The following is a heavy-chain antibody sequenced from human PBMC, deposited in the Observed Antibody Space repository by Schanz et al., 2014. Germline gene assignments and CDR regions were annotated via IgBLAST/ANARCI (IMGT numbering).Heavy chain of an antibody. V-gene: IGHV1-18*01. D-gene: IGHD4-17*01. J-gene: IGHJ4*02. CDR2: ISPYTGNT. CDR1: GGTFSSDT. CDR3: ARGYSDSPTDF. Sequence: QVHLVQSGAEVKKPGSSVKVSCKASGGTFSSDTFSWVRQAPGQGLEWVGWISPYTGNTHYFDKMEGRVTMTTDTSTSTAYMELRSLRSEDTAVYYCARGYSDSPTDFWGQGTLVTVSS.